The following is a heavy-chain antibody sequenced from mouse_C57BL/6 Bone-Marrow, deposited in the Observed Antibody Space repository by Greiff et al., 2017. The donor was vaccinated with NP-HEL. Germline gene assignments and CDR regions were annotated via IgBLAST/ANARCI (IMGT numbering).Heavy chain of an antibody. V-gene: IGHV14-2*01. D-gene: IGHD1-1*01. CDR1: GFNIKDYY. CDR2: IDPEDGET. Sequence: EVKLMESGAELVKPGASVKLSCTASGFNIKDYYMHWVKQRTEQGLEWIGRIDPEDGETKYAPKFQGKATITADTSSNTAYLQLSSLTSEDTAVYYCARDYGSCYYYAMDYWGQGTAVTVSS. J-gene: IGHJ4*01. CDR3: ARDYGSCYYYAMDY.